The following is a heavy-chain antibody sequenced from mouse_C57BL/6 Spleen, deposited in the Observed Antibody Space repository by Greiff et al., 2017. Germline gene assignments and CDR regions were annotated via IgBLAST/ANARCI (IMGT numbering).Heavy chain of an antibody. CDR1: GYTFTSYW. CDR2: IHPNSGST. V-gene: IGHV1-64*01. CDR3: ARCGTGFFFAY. D-gene: IGHD3-3*01. Sequence: QVQLQQPGAELVKPGASVKLSCKASGYTFTSYWMHWVKQRPGQGLEWIGMIHPNSGSTNYNEKFKSKATLTVDKSSSTAYMQLSSLTSEDSAVYYCARCGTGFFFAYWGQGTLVTVSA. J-gene: IGHJ3*01.